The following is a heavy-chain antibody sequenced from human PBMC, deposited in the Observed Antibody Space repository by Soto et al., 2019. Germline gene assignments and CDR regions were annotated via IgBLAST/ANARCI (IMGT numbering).Heavy chain of an antibody. Sequence: QITLKESGPTLVKPTQTLTLTCTFSGFSLSTSGVGVGWIRQPPGKALEWLALIYWDDDKRYSPSLKSRLTLTQDPSKNQVVLKMTNMDPVDTATYYCAHRRPNSSGWVRYFDYWGQGTLVTVSS. D-gene: IGHD6-19*01. V-gene: IGHV2-5*02. CDR2: IYWDDDK. CDR1: GFSLSTSGVG. CDR3: AHRRPNSSGWVRYFDY. J-gene: IGHJ4*02.